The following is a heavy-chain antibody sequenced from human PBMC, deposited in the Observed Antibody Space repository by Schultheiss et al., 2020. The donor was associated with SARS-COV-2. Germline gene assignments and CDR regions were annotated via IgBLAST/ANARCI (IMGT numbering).Heavy chain of an antibody. CDR1: GGSFSGYY. CDR3: ARGLHGMDV. V-gene: IGHV4-34*01. Sequence: GSLRLSCAVYGGSFSGYYWSWIRQPPGKGLEWIGEINHSGSTNYNPSLKSRVTISVDTSKNQFSLKLSSVTAADTAVYYCARGLHGMDVWGQGTTVTVSS. CDR2: INHSGST. J-gene: IGHJ6*02.